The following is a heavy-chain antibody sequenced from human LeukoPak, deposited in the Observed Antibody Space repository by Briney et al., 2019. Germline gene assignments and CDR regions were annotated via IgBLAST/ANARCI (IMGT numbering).Heavy chain of an antibody. CDR3: ARHYVGRFGESDDY. V-gene: IGHV4-59*08. D-gene: IGHD3-10*01. J-gene: IGHJ4*02. Sequence: PSETLSLTCTVSGGSISSYYWSWIRQPPGKGLEWIGYIYYSGSTNYNPSLKSRVTISVDTSKNQFSLKLSSVTAADTAVYYCARHYVGRFGESDDYWGQGTLVTVSS. CDR2: IYYSGST. CDR1: GGSISSYY.